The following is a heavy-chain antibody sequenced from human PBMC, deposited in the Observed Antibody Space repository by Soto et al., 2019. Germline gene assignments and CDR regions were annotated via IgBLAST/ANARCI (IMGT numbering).Heavy chain of an antibody. V-gene: IGHV3-30*18. D-gene: IGHD3-22*01. Sequence: QVQLVESGGGVVQPGRSLRLSCAASGFTFSSYGMHWVRQAPGKGLEWVAVISYDGSNKYYADSVKGRFTISRDNSKNTLYLQMNSLRAEDTAVYYCAKGYYYDSSGFLGDYFDYGGQGTLVTVSS. CDR3: AKGYYYDSSGFLGDYFDY. CDR1: GFTFSSYG. J-gene: IGHJ4*02. CDR2: ISYDGSNK.